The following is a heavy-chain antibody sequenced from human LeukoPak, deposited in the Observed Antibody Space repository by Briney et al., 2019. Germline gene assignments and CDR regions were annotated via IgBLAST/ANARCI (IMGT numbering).Heavy chain of an antibody. CDR3: ARNGVGDATAEYFQH. D-gene: IGHD2-2*01. CDR2: ISAYNGNT. V-gene: IGHV1-18*01. Sequence: GASVDVSCKASGYTFTSYGISWVRQAPGQGLEWMGWISAYNGNTNHAQKLQGRVTMTTDTSTSTAYMELRSLRSDDTAVYYCARNGVGDATAEYFQHWGQGTLVTVSS. J-gene: IGHJ1*01. CDR1: GYTFTSYG.